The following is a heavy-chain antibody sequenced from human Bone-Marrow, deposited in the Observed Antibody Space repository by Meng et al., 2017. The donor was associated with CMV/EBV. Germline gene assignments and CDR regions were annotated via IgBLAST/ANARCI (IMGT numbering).Heavy chain of an antibody. D-gene: IGHD3-10*01. CDR1: GFAFNIYA. J-gene: IGHJ5*02. CDR2: ISFDGRET. Sequence: GESLKISCAASGFAFNIYALHWVRQAPGKGLEWLAVISFDGRETRYADSVKGRFTISRDNAKNTVYLQMNSLRAEDTAVYYCARDVGSGSYSPGWFDPWGQGTLVTVSS. CDR3: ARDVGSGSYSPGWFDP. V-gene: IGHV3-30*04.